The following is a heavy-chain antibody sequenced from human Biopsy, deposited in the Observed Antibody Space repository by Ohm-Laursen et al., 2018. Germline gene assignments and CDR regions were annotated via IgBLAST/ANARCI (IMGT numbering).Heavy chain of an antibody. D-gene: IGHD3-22*01. CDR1: GESFNGYY. CDR2: INHSGRT. Sequence: SETLSLTCAVYGESFNGYYWSWIRQTPGKGLEWIGEINHSGRTNYNPSLKSRFTISVDTSKNQFPLKVRSVTAADTAVYYCVRGVDYYDPYHYYALDVWGQGTTVTVSS. J-gene: IGHJ6*02. CDR3: VRGVDYYDPYHYYALDV. V-gene: IGHV4-34*01.